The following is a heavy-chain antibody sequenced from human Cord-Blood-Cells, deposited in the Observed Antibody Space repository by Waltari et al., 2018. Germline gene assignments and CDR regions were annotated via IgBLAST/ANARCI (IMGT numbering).Heavy chain of an antibody. CDR1: GFPFTSVS. V-gene: IGHV3-21*01. CDR3: ARSGYFGDAFDI. Sequence: EVQLVESGGGLVKPGGALRLACDASGFPFTSVSMNWVRQAPGKGLEWVSSISSSSSYIYYADSVKGRFTISRDNAKNSLYLQMNSLRAEDTAVYYCARSGYFGDAFDIWGQGTMVTVSS. J-gene: IGHJ3*02. CDR2: ISSSSSYI. D-gene: IGHD3-10*01.